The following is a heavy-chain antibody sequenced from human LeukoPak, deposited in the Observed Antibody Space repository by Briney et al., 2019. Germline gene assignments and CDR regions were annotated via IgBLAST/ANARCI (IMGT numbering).Heavy chain of an antibody. J-gene: IGHJ4*02. D-gene: IGHD3-10*01. CDR1: GGSISSDC. CDR2: IYYSGST. Sequence: KPSETLSVTCTVSGGSISSDCGSRIRQPPGKGLEWIGYIYYSGSTNYNPSLKTRVTISVDTSKNQLSLKLSSVTAADTAVYYCARRNTAWYGGLDSWGPGALVTVSS. CDR3: ARRNTAWYGGLDS. V-gene: IGHV4-59*08.